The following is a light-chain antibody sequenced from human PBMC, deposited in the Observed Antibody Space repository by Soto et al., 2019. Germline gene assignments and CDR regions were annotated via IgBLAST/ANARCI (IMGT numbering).Light chain of an antibody. J-gene: IGLJ1*01. CDR3: GSWDSSRSAYV. Sequence: QSVMTQPPSVSAAPGQKVTISCTGSSSNIGGNSVYWYQQLPGTAPKLLIYDDDKRPSGIPDRFSGSKSGTSATLGITGFQTGDEADYYCGSWDSSRSAYVFATGTKLTVL. CDR1: SSNIGGNS. CDR2: DDD. V-gene: IGLV1-51*01.